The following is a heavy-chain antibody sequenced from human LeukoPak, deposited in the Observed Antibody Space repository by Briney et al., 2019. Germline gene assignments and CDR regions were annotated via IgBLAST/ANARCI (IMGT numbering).Heavy chain of an antibody. CDR2: MNPNSGNT. V-gene: IGHV1-8*01. CDR1: GYTFTSYD. J-gene: IGHJ4*02. D-gene: IGHD6-13*01. Sequence: ASVKVSCKASGYTFTSYDINWVRQATGQGLEWMGWMNPNSGNTGYAQKFQGRVTMTRNTSISTAYMELSSLRSEDTAVYYCASGDSSSYNFDYWGQGTLVTVSS. CDR3: ASGDSSSYNFDY.